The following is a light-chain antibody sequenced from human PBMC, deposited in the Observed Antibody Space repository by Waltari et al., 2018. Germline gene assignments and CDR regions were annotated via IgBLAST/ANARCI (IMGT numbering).Light chain of an antibody. J-gene: IGLJ1*01. Sequence: SSELTQDPAVSVALGQTVRITCQGDSLRSYYASWYQQKPGQAPVLVIYGKNNRPSGIPDRFSGSSSGNTASLTITGAQAEDEADYYCNSRDSSGNHRHVFGTGTKVTVL. CDR3: NSRDSSGNHRHV. CDR2: GKN. CDR1: SLRSYY. V-gene: IGLV3-19*01.